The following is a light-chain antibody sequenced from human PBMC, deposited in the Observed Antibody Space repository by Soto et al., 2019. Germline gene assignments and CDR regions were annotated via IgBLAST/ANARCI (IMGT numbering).Light chain of an antibody. Sequence: QSALTQPPSASGSPGQSVTISCTGTSSDVGGYQYVSWYQQYPGKAPKLMIYAVNKRPSGVPDRFSGSRSGNTASLTVSGLQAEDEADYYCRSYAGSRYYVFGTGRKV. V-gene: IGLV2-8*01. CDR1: SSDVGGYQY. J-gene: IGLJ1*01. CDR2: AVN. CDR3: RSYAGSRYYV.